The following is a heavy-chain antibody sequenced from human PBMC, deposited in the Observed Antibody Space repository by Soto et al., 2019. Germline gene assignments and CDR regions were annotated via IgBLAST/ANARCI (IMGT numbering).Heavy chain of an antibody. CDR1: GYTFSSYA. CDR3: ARDIGDGTFDF. D-gene: IGHD1-1*01. V-gene: IGHV1-3*01. Sequence: QVHLVQSGAEVRKPGASVKVSCKASGYTFSSYAMHWVRQAPGQRLEWMGWINAGYGNTKSSQKFQDRVTISRDTSASTAYMELTSMRSAVTALYYCARDIGDGTFDFLGQGTLVTVSS. CDR2: INAGYGNT. J-gene: IGHJ4*02.